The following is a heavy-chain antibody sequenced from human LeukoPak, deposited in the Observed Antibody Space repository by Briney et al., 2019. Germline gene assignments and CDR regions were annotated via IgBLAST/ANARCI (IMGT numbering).Heavy chain of an antibody. Sequence: SETLSLTCTVTGGSISSYYWSWIRQPPGKGLEWIGYIYYSGSTNYNPSLKSRLTISVDTSKNQFSLKLSSVTAADTAVYYCARDSGGMDVWGQGTTVTVSS. J-gene: IGHJ6*02. D-gene: IGHD7-27*01. CDR3: ARDSGGMDV. CDR2: IYYSGST. CDR1: GGSISSYY. V-gene: IGHV4-59*01.